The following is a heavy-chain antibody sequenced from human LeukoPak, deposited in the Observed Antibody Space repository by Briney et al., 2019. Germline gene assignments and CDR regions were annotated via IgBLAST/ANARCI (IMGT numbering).Heavy chain of an antibody. CDR2: IIPIFGTA. J-gene: IGHJ6*02. D-gene: IGHD2-8*01. V-gene: IGHV1-69*13. CDR3: ARVNGPYSYGMDV. Sequence: GASVTVSCKASGGTFSSYAISWVRQAPGQGLEWMGGIIPIFGTANYAQKFQGRVTITADESTSTAYMELSSLRSDDTAVYYCARVNGPYSYGMDVWGQGTTVTVSS. CDR1: GGTFSSYA.